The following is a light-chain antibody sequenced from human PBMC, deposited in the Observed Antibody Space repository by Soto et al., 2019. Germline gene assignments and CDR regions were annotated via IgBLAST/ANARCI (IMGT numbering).Light chain of an antibody. CDR2: EVS. V-gene: IGLV2-8*01. CDR3: SSYARSNSVV. CDR1: SSDVGGYNY. J-gene: IGLJ2*01. Sequence: QSALTQPPSASGSPGQSVTISCTGTSSDVGGYNYVSWYQQHSGKAPKLMISEVSKRPSGVPDRFSGSKSGNTASLTVSGLQPEDEANYYCSSYARSNSVVFGGGTQLTVL.